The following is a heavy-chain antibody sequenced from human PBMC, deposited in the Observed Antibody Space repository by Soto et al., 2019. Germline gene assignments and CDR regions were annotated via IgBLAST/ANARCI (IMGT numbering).Heavy chain of an antibody. CDR1: GGSFSGYY. CDR2: LYSGGNT. J-gene: IGHJ4*02. Sequence: LSLTCAVYGGSFSGYYWSWIRQPPGKGLEWVSILYSGGNTYYADSVEGRFTISRDGSKNTLYLHMNSLRAEDTAVYYCALRRVAYADFWGQGTRVTVSS. CDR3: ALRRVAYADF. D-gene: IGHD2-2*01. V-gene: IGHV3-53*01.